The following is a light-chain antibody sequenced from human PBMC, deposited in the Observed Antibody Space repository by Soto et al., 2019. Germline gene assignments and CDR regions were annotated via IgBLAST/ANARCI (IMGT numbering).Light chain of an antibody. CDR3: NSYTSSSKDV. Sequence: QSVLTQPASVSGSPGQSITISCTGTSSDVGGYNYVSWYQQHPGKAPKLMIYDVSNRPSGVSNRFSGSKSGNTASLTISGLQAEDEADYYCNSYTSSSKDVFGTGTKLTVL. J-gene: IGLJ1*01. V-gene: IGLV2-14*01. CDR1: SSDVGGYNY. CDR2: DVS.